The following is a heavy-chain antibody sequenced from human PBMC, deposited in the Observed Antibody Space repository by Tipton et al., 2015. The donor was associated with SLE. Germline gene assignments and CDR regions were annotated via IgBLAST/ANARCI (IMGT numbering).Heavy chain of an antibody. J-gene: IGHJ6*03. Sequence: TLSLTCTLSGASISSSNWWTWVRQPPGKGLEWIGDINHSGSTNYNPSLKSRVTISVDTSKNQFSLRLSSVTAADTAVYYCARVPGLERSYYYNYYMDVWGKGTTVTVSS. V-gene: IGHV4-4*02. CDR2: INHSGST. D-gene: IGHD1-1*01. CDR3: ARVPGLERSYYYNYYMDV. CDR1: GASISSSNW.